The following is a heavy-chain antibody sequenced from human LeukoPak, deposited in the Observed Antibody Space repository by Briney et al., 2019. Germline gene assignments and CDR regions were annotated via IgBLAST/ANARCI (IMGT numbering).Heavy chain of an antibody. D-gene: IGHD5-18*01. CDR2: IQQDGSEK. CDR3: ARDRGFSYGIDF. V-gene: IGHV3-7*04. Sequence: PGGSLRHSRAASGFTFSDYWMSSVRQAPGKGLWRVANIQQDGSEKYYVDSVTGRFTISRDNAKKSLFLQVSSLRGEDTAVYYCARDRGFSYGIDFWGQGTLVTVSS. CDR1: GFTFSDYW. J-gene: IGHJ4*02.